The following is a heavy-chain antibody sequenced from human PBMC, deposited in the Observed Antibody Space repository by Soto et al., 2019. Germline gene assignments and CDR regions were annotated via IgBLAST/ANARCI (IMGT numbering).Heavy chain of an antibody. CDR2: ISSSSSTI. D-gene: IGHD6-19*01. V-gene: IGHV3-48*02. CDR1: GFTFSSYS. J-gene: IGHJ6*02. Sequence: QPGGSLRLSCAASGFTFSSYSMNWVRQAPGKGLEWVSYISSSSSTIYYADSVKGRFTISRDNAKNSLYLQMNSLRDEDTAVYYCARDLGTEAVATWHYYYYGMDVWGQGTTVTVSS. CDR3: ARDLGTEAVATWHYYYYGMDV.